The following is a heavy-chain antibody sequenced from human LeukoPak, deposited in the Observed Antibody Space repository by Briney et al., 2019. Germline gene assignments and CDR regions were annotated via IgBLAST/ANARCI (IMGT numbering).Heavy chain of an antibody. J-gene: IGHJ4*02. Sequence: PSETLSLTCSVSGYSIRTSSYWGWIRQSPGKGLDWIGSIYHSGSSYYNPSLKSRVTISLDTSKNQFSLRLRSVTAADTAVYYCARVTGYMIEDYFDYWGQGTLVTVSS. D-gene: IGHD3-22*01. CDR3: ARVTGYMIEDYFDY. CDR1: GYSIRTSSY. V-gene: IGHV4-38-2*02. CDR2: IYHSGSS.